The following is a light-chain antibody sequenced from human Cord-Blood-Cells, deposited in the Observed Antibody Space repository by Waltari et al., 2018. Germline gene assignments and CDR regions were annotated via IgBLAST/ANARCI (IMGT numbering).Light chain of an antibody. Sequence: SSELTQAPAVSVPLGQPVRITAQGASLRSHYASWDQEKPGQAPVFVIYGKNNRPSGIPDRCSGSSSGNTASLTITGAQAEDEADYYCNSRDSSGNHLWVFGGGTKLTVL. CDR1: SLRSHY. J-gene: IGLJ3*02. CDR3: NSRDSSGNHLWV. V-gene: IGLV3-19*01. CDR2: GKN.